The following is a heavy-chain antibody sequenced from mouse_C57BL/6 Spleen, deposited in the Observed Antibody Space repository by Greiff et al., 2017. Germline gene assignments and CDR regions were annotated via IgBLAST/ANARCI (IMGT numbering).Heavy chain of an antibody. CDR3: ARPYYGSSPHCDY. Sequence: VQLQQPGAELVMPGASVKLSCKASGYTFTSYWMHWVKQRPGQGLEWIGEIDPSDSYTNYNQKFKGKSTLTVDKSSSTAYMQLSSLTSEDSAVYYCARPYYGSSPHCDYWGQGTTLTVSS. D-gene: IGHD1-1*01. CDR2: IDPSDSYT. CDR1: GYTFTSYW. J-gene: IGHJ2*01. V-gene: IGHV1-69*01.